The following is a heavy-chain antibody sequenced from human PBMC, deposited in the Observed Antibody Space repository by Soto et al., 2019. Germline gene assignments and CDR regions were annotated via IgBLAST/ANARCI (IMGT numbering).Heavy chain of an antibody. CDR3: ARELGFVCDY. CDR2: IWYDGSNK. J-gene: IGHJ4*02. Sequence: GGSLRLSCASSGFTFSSYGMHWVRQAPGKGLEWVAVIWYDGSNKYYADSVKGRLTISRDNSKNTLYLQINSLRAEDTAGYYGARELGFVCDYWGQGTLVTVS. CDR1: GFTFSSYG. V-gene: IGHV3-33*01. D-gene: IGHD3-16*01.